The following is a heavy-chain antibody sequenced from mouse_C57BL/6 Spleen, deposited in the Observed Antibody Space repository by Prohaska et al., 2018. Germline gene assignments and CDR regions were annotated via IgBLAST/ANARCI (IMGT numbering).Heavy chain of an antibody. CDR1: GYSITSGYY. V-gene: IGHV3-6*01. CDR2: ISYDGSN. D-gene: IGHD1-1*01. CDR3: ARAECPIYYYGSSYEFAY. Sequence: DVQLQESGPGLVKPSQSLSLTCSVTGYSITSGYYWNWIRQVPGNKLEWMGYISYDGSNNYNPSLKIRISITRDTSKNQFFLKLNSVTTEDTATYYCARAECPIYYYGSSYEFAYWGQGTLVTVSA. J-gene: IGHJ3*01.